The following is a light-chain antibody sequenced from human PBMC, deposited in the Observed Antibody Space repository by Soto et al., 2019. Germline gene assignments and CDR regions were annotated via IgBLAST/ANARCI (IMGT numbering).Light chain of an antibody. J-gene: IGKJ4*01. CDR3: QQSHSAPLT. CDR1: QNIGTH. Sequence: DVQMTQSPSSLSASVGDRVTISCRSSQNIGTHLNWYQHKPGRAPKLLIYAASTLQSEAPSRFSGSGSGTDFTLTSSGLQPEEFATYSCQQSHSAPLTFGGGTKVEIK. CDR2: AAS. V-gene: IGKV1-39*01.